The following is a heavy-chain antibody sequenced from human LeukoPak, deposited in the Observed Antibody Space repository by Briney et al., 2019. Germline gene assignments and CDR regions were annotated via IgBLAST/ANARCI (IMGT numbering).Heavy chain of an antibody. J-gene: IGHJ4*02. CDR3: ARDLRSKPRVAGLDY. Sequence: GGSLRLSCAASGFTFSSYWMHWVRQAPGKGLVWVSRINSDGSSTSYADSVKGRFTIFRDNAKNTLYLQMNSLRAEDTAVYYCARDLRSKPRVAGLDYWGQGTLVTVSS. D-gene: IGHD6-13*01. V-gene: IGHV3-74*01. CDR1: GFTFSSYW. CDR2: INSDGSST.